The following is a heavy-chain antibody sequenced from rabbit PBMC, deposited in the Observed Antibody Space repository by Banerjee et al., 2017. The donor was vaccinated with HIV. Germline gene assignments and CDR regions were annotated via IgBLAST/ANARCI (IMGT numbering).Heavy chain of an antibody. V-gene: IGHV1S47*01. Sequence: QEQLVESGGGLVQPGGSLTLTCTASGFSLSSYAMSWVRQAPGKGLEWIGYIDPVFGSTYYASWVNGRFTISSHNAQNTLYLQLNSLTAADTATYFCARVNAGSSGYPYYFNLWGQGTLVTVS. CDR1: GFSLSSYA. D-gene: IGHD1-1*01. CDR3: ARVNAGSSGYPYYFNL. J-gene: IGHJ4*01. CDR2: IDPVFGST.